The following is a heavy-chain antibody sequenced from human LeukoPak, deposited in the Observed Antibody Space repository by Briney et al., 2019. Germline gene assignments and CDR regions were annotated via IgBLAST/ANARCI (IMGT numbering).Heavy chain of an antibody. CDR3: ARGSSLDDAFDI. V-gene: IGHV3-21*01. J-gene: IGHJ3*02. CDR2: ISSISSYI. D-gene: IGHD1-1*01. CDR1: GFTFSSYS. Sequence: GGSLRLSCAASGFTFSSYSMNWVRQAPGKGLEWVSSISSISSYIYYADSVKGRFTISRDNAKNSLYLQMNSLRAEDTAVYYCARGSSLDDAFDIWGQGTMVTVSS.